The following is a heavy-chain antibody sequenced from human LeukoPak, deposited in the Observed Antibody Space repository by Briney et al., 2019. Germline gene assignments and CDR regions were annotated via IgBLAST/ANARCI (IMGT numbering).Heavy chain of an antibody. CDR2: ITSSGIT. CDR3: ARDPASYYHYYYMDV. Sequence: PGGSLRLSCAASGFTFSNYGMNWVRQAPGKGLEWVSGITSSGITYYADSVKGRFTVSRDNSKNTLYLQMNSLRAEDTAVYYCARDPASYYHYYYMDVWGKGTTVTISS. D-gene: IGHD3-3*02. J-gene: IGHJ6*03. V-gene: IGHV3-23*01. CDR1: GFTFSNYG.